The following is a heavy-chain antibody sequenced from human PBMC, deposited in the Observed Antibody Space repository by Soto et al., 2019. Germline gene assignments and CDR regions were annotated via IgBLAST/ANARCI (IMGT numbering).Heavy chain of an antibody. CDR1: GGSFSGYY. CDR3: ARGSVPAAIGSYYFDY. V-gene: IGHV4-34*01. D-gene: IGHD2-2*02. J-gene: IGHJ4*02. Sequence: SETLSLTCAVYGGSFSGYYWSWIRQPPGKGLEWIGEINHSGSTNYNPSLKSRVTISVDTSKNQFSLKLSSVTAADTAVYYCARGSVPAAIGSYYFDYWGQGTLVTASS. CDR2: INHSGST.